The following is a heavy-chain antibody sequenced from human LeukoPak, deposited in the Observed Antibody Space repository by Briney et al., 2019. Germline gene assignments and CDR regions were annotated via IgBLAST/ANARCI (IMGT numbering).Heavy chain of an antibody. V-gene: IGHV4-61*01. Sequence: SETLSLTCTVSGGSVSSGSYYWSWIRQPPGKGLEWIGYIYYSGSTNYNPSLKSRVTISVDTSKNQFSLKLSSVTAADTAVYYCARGKGATGKIEYFQHWGQGTLVTVSS. CDR2: IYYSGST. CDR1: GGSVSSGSYY. J-gene: IGHJ1*01. CDR3: ARGKGATGKIEYFQH. D-gene: IGHD1-26*01.